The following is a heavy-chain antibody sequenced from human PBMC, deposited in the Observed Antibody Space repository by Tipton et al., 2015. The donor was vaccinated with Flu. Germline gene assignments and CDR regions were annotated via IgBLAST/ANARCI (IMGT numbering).Heavy chain of an antibody. CDR1: GGFIGSYY. V-gene: IGHV4-59*08. J-gene: IGHJ4*02. CDR2: IYYSGST. Sequence: GLVKPSETLSLTCNVSGGFIGSYYWSWIRQPPGKGLEWIGYIYYSGSTNYNPSLKSRVTMSLDTSKSQFSLMLRSVTAADTAVYYCARLSYYDVDLKNWYFEYWGQGTLVTVSS. CDR3: ARLSYYDVDLKNWYFEY. D-gene: IGHD3-10*02.